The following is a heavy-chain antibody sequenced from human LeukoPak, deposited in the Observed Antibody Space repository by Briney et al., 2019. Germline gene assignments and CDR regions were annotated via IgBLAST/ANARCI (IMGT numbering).Heavy chain of an antibody. CDR1: GYTFSSYG. Sequence: ASVQVSCKASGYTFSSYGISWVRQAPGQGLEWMGWIGAYNGNTNYAQKFRGRVTMTTDTSTSTAYMELRSLRSDDTAVYYCAREPLTGFGVVIIGAWFDPWGQGTLVTVSS. V-gene: IGHV1-18*01. J-gene: IGHJ5*02. CDR3: AREPLTGFGVVIIGAWFDP. CDR2: IGAYNGNT. D-gene: IGHD3-3*01.